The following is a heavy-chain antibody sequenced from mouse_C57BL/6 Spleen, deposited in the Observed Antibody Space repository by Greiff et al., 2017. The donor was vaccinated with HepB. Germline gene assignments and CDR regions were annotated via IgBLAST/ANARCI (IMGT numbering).Heavy chain of an antibody. CDR1: GYSFTGYY. CDR3: ARRLGRGHYAMDY. Sequence: EVKLVESGPELVKPGASVKISCKASGYSFTGYYMHWVKQSHGNILDWIGYIYPYNGVSSYNQKFKGKATLTVDKSSSTAYMELRSLTSEDSAVYYCARRLGRGHYAMDYWGQGTSVTVSS. J-gene: IGHJ4*01. CDR2: IYPYNGVS. D-gene: IGHD4-1*01. V-gene: IGHV1-31*01.